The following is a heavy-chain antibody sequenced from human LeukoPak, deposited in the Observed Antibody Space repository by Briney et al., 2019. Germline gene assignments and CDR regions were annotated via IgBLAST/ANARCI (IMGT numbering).Heavy chain of an antibody. V-gene: IGHV4-39*01. J-gene: IGHJ4*02. Sequence: SETLSLTCTVSGGSISSGDYSWGWIRQPPGKGLEWIGNVYYSGSTYYNPSLKSRVTISIDTSKNQFSLKLSSVTAADTAVYYCARPGSTTGWFYFDYWGQGHLVTVSS. CDR2: VYYSGST. CDR1: GGSISSGDYS. CDR3: ARPGSTTGWFYFDY. D-gene: IGHD1-1*01.